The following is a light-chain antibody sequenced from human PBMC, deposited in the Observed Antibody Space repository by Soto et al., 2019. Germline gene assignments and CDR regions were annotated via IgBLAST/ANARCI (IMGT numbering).Light chain of an antibody. CDR1: QSVSSSY. Sequence: EIVLTQSPGTLSLSPGERATLSCRASQSVSSSYLAWYQEKPGQAPRLLIYDTSDRATGIPDRFSGSGSGTDFTLTISSVEPEDFAVYYCQQGSHWYTFGQGTKLEIK. CDR2: DTS. CDR3: QQGSHWYT. V-gene: IGKV3D-20*02. J-gene: IGKJ2*01.